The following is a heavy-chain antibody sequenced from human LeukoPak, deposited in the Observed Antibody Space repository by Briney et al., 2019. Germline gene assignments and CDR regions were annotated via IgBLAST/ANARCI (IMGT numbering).Heavy chain of an antibody. Sequence: PSETLSLTCTVSGGSISSYYWSWIRQPPGKGLEWIGYIYYSGSTNYNPSLKSRVTISVDTSKNQFSLKLSSVTAADTAVYYCARFQSCNREAFDIWGQGTMVTVSS. CDR1: GGSISSYY. V-gene: IGHV4-59*08. J-gene: IGHJ3*02. CDR2: IYYSGST. CDR3: ARFQSCNREAFDI. D-gene: IGHD2/OR15-2a*01.